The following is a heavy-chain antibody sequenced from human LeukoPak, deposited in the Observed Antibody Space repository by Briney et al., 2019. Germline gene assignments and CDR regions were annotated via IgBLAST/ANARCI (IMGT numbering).Heavy chain of an antibody. J-gene: IGHJ4*02. CDR3: ARGRPGSSSWYQGGYFDY. Sequence: ASVKVSCKASGYTFTSYDINWVRQATGQGLEWMGWMNPNSGNTGYAQKFQGRVTMTRNTSISTAYMELSSLRSEDTAVYYCARGRPGSSSWYQGGYFDYWGQGTLVTVSS. CDR2: MNPNSGNT. V-gene: IGHV1-8*01. D-gene: IGHD6-13*01. CDR1: GYTFTSYD.